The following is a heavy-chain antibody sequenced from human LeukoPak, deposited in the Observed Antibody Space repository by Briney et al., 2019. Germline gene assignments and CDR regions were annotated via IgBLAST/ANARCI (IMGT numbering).Heavy chain of an antibody. CDR2: IYYSGST. CDR1: GGSISSGDYY. CDR3: ARVLVGRTAAGRGYYYLDQSRAGYNWFDP. D-gene: IGHD3-22*01. V-gene: IGHV4-30-4*01. J-gene: IGHJ5*02. Sequence: SETLSLTCTVSGGSISSGDYYWSWIRQPPGKGLEWIGYIYYSGSTYYNPSLKSRVTISVDTSKNQFSLKLSSVTAADTAVYYCARVLVGRTAAGRGYYYLDQSRAGYNWFDPWGQGTLVTVSS.